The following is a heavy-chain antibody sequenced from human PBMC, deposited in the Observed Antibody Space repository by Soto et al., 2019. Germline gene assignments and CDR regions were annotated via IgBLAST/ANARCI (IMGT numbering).Heavy chain of an antibody. CDR1: GFTFSSYA. CDR3: AKDMASVTIFGVVIISGYFDY. V-gene: IGHV3-23*01. CDR2: ISGSGGST. Sequence: GGSLRLSCAASGFTFSSYAMSWVRQAPGKGLEWVSAISGSGGSTYYAGSVKGRFTISRDNSKNTLYLQMNSLRAEDTAVYYCAKDMASVTIFGVVIISGYFDYWGQGTLVTVSS. J-gene: IGHJ4*02. D-gene: IGHD3-3*01.